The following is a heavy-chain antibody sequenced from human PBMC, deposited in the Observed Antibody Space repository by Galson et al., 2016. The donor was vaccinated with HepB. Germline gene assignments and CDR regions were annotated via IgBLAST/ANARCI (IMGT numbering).Heavy chain of an antibody. Sequence: SLRLSCAASGFTFTSYAMSWVRQPPGKGLEWVSSISGDGSSTFYADSVKGRFTISRDSSKNTLYLHMNSLRAEDTAVYYCAKGRGARMTTVVPREDAYYYYNMAVWGKGTTVTVSS. CDR2: ISGDGSST. CDR3: AKGRGARMTTVVPREDAYYYYNMAV. J-gene: IGHJ6*03. D-gene: IGHD4-11*01. V-gene: IGHV3-23*01. CDR1: GFTFTSYA.